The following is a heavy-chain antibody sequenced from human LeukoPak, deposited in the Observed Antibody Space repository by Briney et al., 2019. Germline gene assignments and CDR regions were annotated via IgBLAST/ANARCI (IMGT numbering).Heavy chain of an antibody. CDR2: IYYSGST. V-gene: IGHV4-39*01. CDR3: ARGPLYCSGGSCYYYYGMDV. CDR1: GGSISSSSYY. Sequence: SETLSLTCTVSGGSISSSSYYWGWIRQPSGKGLEWIGSIYYSGSTYYNPSLKSRVTISVDTSKNQFSLKLSSVTAADTAVYYCARGPLYCSGGSCYYYYGMDVWGQGTTVTVSS. J-gene: IGHJ6*02. D-gene: IGHD2-15*01.